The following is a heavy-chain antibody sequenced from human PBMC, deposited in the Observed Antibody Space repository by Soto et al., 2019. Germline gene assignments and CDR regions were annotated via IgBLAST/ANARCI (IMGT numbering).Heavy chain of an antibody. CDR2: ISYDGSNK. Sequence: QVQLVESGGGVVQPGRSLRLSCAASGFTFSSYAMHWVRQAPGKGLEWVAVISYDGSNKYYADSVKGRFTISRDNSKNTLYLQMNSLRAEDTAVYYCARTPIAARTFDYWGQGTLVTVSS. V-gene: IGHV3-30-3*01. CDR1: GFTFSSYA. J-gene: IGHJ4*02. D-gene: IGHD6-6*01. CDR3: ARTPIAARTFDY.